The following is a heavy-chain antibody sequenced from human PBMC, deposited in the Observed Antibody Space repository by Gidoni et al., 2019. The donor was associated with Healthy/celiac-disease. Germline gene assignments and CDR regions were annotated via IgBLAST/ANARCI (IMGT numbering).Heavy chain of an antibody. CDR2: ISSSSSTI. D-gene: IGHD5-18*01. CDR3: ASSGRIQRGYSYAKGDDYYYYMDV. V-gene: IGHV3-48*02. J-gene: IGHJ6*03. CDR1: GFTFSSYS. Sequence: EVQLVESGGGLVQPGGSLRLSCAASGFTFSSYSMNWVRRAPGKGLEWVSYISSSSSTIYYADSVKGRFTISRDNAKNSLYLQMNSLRDEDTAVYYCASSGRIQRGYSYAKGDDYYYYMDVWGKGTTVTVSS.